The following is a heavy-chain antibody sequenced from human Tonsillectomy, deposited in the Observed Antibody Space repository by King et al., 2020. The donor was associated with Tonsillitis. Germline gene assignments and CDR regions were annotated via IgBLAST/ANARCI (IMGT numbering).Heavy chain of an antibody. V-gene: IGHV3-33*05. CDR3: ASNYDYVWGSYRSNDAFDI. J-gene: IGHJ3*02. Sequence: VQLVESGGGVVQPGRSLRLFCAASGFTFSSYGMHWVRQAPGKGLEWVAVISYDGSNKYYADSVKGRFTISRDNSKNTLYLQMNSLRAEDTAVYYCASNYDYVWGSYRSNDAFDIWGQGTMVTVSS. CDR2: ISYDGSNK. D-gene: IGHD3-16*02. CDR1: GFTFSSYG.